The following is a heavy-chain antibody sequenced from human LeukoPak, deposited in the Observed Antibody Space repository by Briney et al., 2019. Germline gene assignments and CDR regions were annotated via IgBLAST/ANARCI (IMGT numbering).Heavy chain of an antibody. Sequence: PGGSLRLSCAASGFSFSSFCMTWVRQAPGKGLEWISTVSARSGSTYYAGSVKGRFTISRDNSKNTLYLQMNSLRAEDTAVYYCAKVYDSSGYYPEYFQHWGQGTLVTVSS. J-gene: IGHJ1*01. D-gene: IGHD3-22*01. CDR1: GFSFSSFC. CDR3: AKVYDSSGYYPEYFQH. V-gene: IGHV3-23*01. CDR2: VSARSGST.